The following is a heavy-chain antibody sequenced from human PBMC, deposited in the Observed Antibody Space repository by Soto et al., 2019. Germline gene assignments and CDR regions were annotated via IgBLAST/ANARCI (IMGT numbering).Heavy chain of an antibody. J-gene: IGHJ4*02. Sequence: QVQLQESGPGLVKPSQTLSLTCSVSGGSLTGGDYYWSWVRQPPGKGLEWIGYIFHSGSNYHNPSLNSRVIVAVDTSKNQFSLKMRSVTAADTAVYYCARVGHYGVTSGFVFDSWGQGTLVTVSS. D-gene: IGHD4-17*01. CDR3: ARVGHYGVTSGFVFDS. CDR1: GGSLTGGDYY. V-gene: IGHV4-30-4*01. CDR2: IFHSGSN.